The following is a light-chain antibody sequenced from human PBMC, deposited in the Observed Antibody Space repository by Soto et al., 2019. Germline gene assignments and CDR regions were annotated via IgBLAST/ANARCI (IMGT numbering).Light chain of an antibody. CDR3: QQYDYWYT. Sequence: EIVMTQSPATLAVSPGERATLSCRASQSGSTNLGWYQQRPCQAHRLLIYVASTRATGIPARFSGSGSGTEFTLTLSSLQSEDFALYYCQQYDYWYTFGQGTKLEIK. CDR1: QSGSTN. J-gene: IGKJ2*01. CDR2: VAS. V-gene: IGKV3-15*01.